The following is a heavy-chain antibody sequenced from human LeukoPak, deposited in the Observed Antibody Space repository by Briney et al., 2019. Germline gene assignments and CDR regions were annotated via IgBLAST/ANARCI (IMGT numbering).Heavy chain of an antibody. CDR2: ISGSGGST. CDR1: GFTFSSYR. V-gene: IGHV3-23*01. Sequence: GGSLRLSCAASGFTFSSYRMSWVRQAPGKGLEWVSGISGSGGSTYYADSVKGRFTISRDNSKNTLYLQMNSLRAEDTAVYYCATTADYWGSYGWGQGTLVTVSS. CDR3: ATTADYWGSYG. J-gene: IGHJ4*02. D-gene: IGHD7-27*01.